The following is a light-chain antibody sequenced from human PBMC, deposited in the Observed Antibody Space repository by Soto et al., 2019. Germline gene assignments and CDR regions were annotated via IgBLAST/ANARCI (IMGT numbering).Light chain of an antibody. V-gene: IGKV3D-20*02. CDR2: GAS. Sequence: EIVLTQSPGTLSLSPGERATLSCRASQSVSNNYLGWYQQKPGQAPRLLVYGASRRATGIPDRFSGSGSGTDFTLTISSLEPEDFAVYYCHQRSTWPFTFGPGTKVDIK. J-gene: IGKJ3*01. CDR1: QSVSNNY. CDR3: HQRSTWPFT.